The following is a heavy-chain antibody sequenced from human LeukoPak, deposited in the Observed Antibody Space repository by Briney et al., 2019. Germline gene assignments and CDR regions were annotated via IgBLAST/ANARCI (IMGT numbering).Heavy chain of an antibody. Sequence: EASVKVSCKASGYTSTGYYMHWVRQAPGQGLEWMGWINPNSGGTNYAQKFQGRVTMTRDTSISTAYMELSRLRSDDTAVYYCARDRYCSSTSCYPFDYWGQGTLVTVSS. V-gene: IGHV1-2*02. CDR2: INPNSGGT. CDR3: ARDRYCSSTSCYPFDY. J-gene: IGHJ4*02. CDR1: GYTSTGYY. D-gene: IGHD2-2*01.